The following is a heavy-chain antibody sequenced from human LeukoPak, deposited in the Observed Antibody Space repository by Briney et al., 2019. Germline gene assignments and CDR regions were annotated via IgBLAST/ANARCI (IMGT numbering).Heavy chain of an antibody. CDR3: ARERQLVQDY. CDR1: GFTFSSYG. V-gene: IGHV3-33*01. CDR2: IWYDGSNK. Sequence: PGGSLRLSCAASGFTFSSYGMHWVRQAPGKGLEWVAVIWYDGSNKYYADSVKGRFTISRDNSKDTLYLQVNSLRAEDTAVYYCARERQLVQDYWGQGTLVTVSS. D-gene: IGHD6-6*01. J-gene: IGHJ4*02.